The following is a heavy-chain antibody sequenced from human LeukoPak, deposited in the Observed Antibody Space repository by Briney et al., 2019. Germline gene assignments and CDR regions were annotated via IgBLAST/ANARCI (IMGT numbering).Heavy chain of an antibody. D-gene: IGHD6-6*01. CDR1: GGTFSSYG. J-gene: IGHJ3*02. CDR2: ISAYNGNT. Sequence: GASVKVSCKASGGTFSSYGISWVRQAPGQGLEWMGWISAYNGNTNYAQKLQGRVTMTTDTSTSTAYMELRSLRSDDTAVYYCARGEQVYSSSSAAFDIWGQGTMVTVSS. CDR3: ARGEQVYSSSSAAFDI. V-gene: IGHV1-18*01.